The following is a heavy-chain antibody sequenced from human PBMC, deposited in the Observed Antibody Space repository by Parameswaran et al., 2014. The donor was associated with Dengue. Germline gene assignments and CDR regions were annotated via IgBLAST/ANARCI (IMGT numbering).Heavy chain of an antibody. CDR2: IYQSGST. CDR3: ARGAGGGYGILFDY. J-gene: IGHJ4*02. D-gene: IGHD3-22*01. Sequence: RWIRQPPGKGLEWIGEIYQSGSTNYNPSLKSRVTISVDKSKNQFSLRLSSVTAADTAVYYCARGAGGGYGILFDYWGQGTLVTVSS. V-gene: IGHV4-4*02.